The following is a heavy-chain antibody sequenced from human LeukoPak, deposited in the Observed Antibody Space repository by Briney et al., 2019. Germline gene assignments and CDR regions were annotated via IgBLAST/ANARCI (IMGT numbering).Heavy chain of an antibody. V-gene: IGHV1-18*01. Sequence: ASVKVSCKASGYSFTSYGISWVRQAPGQGLGWMGWISTYNGNTNYAQKLQGRVTMVTDTSTTTAYMELRSLTSDDTAVYYCARPHSSGWYLGLWLWGQGTLVTVSS. CDR2: ISTYNGNT. CDR1: GYSFTSYG. J-gene: IGHJ4*02. D-gene: IGHD6-19*01. CDR3: ARPHSSGWYLGLWL.